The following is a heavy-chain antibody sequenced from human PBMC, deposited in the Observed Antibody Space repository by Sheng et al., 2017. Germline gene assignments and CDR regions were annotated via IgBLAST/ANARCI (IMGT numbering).Heavy chain of an antibody. CDR1: GFTVSSDY. D-gene: IGHD6-13*01. J-gene: IGHJ4*02. CDR2: IYSGGST. V-gene: IGHV3-53*01. CDR3: ARAYSRSWVFDY. Sequence: EVQLVESGGGLIQPGGSLRLSCAASGFTVSSDYMSWVRQAPGKGLEWVSLIYSGGSTYYADSVKGRFTISRDNSKNTLYLQMNSLRAEDTAVYFCARAYSRSWVFDYWGQGTLVTVSS.